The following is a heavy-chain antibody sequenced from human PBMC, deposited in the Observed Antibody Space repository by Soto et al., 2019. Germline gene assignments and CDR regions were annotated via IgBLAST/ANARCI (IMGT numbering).Heavy chain of an antibody. D-gene: IGHD4-17*01. V-gene: IGHV1-46*01. CDR2: INPSGGSK. CDR3: ARSTMTFYYFDF. J-gene: IGHJ4*02. CDR1: GYTFTGYH. Sequence: ASVKVSCKASGYTFTGYHIHWVRQAPGQGLEWMGIINPSGGSKSYTQKFQDRITMTRDTSTSTVYMELSSLRSEDTAVYYCARSTMTFYYFDFWSQGTLVTVSS.